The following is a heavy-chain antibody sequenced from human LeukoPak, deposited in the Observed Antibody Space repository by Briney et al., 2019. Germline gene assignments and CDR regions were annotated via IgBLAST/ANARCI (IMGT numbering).Heavy chain of an antibody. CDR2: ISYDGSNK. Sequence: GGSLRLSCAASGFTFSSYAMHWVRQAPGKGLEWVAVISYDGSNKYYADSVKGRFTISRDNSKNTLYLQMNSLRAEDTAVYYCARAQFTMRFYYGMDVWGQGTTATVSS. J-gene: IGHJ6*02. CDR1: GFTFSSYA. D-gene: IGHD2-2*01. V-gene: IGHV3-30-3*01. CDR3: ARAQFTMRFYYGMDV.